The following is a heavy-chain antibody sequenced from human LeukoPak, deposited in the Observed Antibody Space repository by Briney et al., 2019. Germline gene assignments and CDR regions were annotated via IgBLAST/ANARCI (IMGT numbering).Heavy chain of an antibody. CDR2: TYYSGGS. CDR3: ARPYYYDSRIDP. Sequence: SETLSLTCTVSGGSISSGDYYWSWIRQPPGKGLEWVGYTYYSGGSYYNPSLKSRVTISLDTSKNQFSLKLSSVTAADTAVYYCARPYYYDSRIDPWGQGTLVTVSS. J-gene: IGHJ5*02. CDR1: GGSISSGDYY. V-gene: IGHV4-30-4*01. D-gene: IGHD3-22*01.